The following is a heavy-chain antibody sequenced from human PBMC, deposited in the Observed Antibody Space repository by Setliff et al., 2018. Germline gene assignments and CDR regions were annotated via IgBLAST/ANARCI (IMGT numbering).Heavy chain of an antibody. D-gene: IGHD1-26*01. CDR3: ARVRVGATDFAFDV. J-gene: IGHJ3*01. V-gene: IGHV4-34*01. CDR2: INHSGST. CDR1: VGPFSAYS. Sequence: SETLSLTCAVYVGPFSAYSWSWIRQPPGKGLEWIGEINHSGSTNYSPSLKSRVTISADTSKNQFSLKLRSVTAADTAVYYCARVRVGATDFAFDVWGQGTMVTVPS.